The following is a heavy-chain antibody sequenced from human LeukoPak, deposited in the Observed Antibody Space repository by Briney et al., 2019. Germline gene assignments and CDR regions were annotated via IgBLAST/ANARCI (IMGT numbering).Heavy chain of an antibody. CDR2: ISAYNGNT. CDR3: ARDGYCSSTSCYLSSRFDP. V-gene: IGHV1-18*01. D-gene: IGHD2-2*01. J-gene: IGHJ5*02. CDR1: GYTFTSYG. Sequence: ASVKVSCKASGYTFTSYGISWVRQAPGQGLEWMGWISAYNGNTNYAQKLQGRVTMTTDTSTSTAYMELRSLRSDDTAVYYCARDGYCSSTSCYLSSRFDPWGQGTLVTISS.